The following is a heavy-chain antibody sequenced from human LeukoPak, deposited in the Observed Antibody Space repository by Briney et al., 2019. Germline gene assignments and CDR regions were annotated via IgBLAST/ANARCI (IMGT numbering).Heavy chain of an antibody. V-gene: IGHV4-4*02. Sequence: PSETLSLTCAVSGGFFNRTNWWSWVRQPPGKGLEWIGEISHSGSTNYNPSLKRRVTISVDKSKNLVSLKLISVTAADTAVYFCAQHDYGELDYWGQGTLVTVSS. CDR1: GGFFNRTNW. J-gene: IGHJ4*02. CDR2: ISHSGST. D-gene: IGHD4/OR15-4a*01. CDR3: AQHDYGELDY.